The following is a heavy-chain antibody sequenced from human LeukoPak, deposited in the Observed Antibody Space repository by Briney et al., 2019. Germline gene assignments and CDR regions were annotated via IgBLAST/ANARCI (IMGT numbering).Heavy chain of an antibody. D-gene: IGHD3-10*01. CDR2: IYYSGST. J-gene: IGHJ4*02. CDR1: GGSISSYY. CDR3: ARNGRYYGSGSYSY. V-gene: IGHV4-59*01. Sequence: SETLSLTCTVSGGSISSYYWSWIRQPPGKGLEWIGYIYYSGSTNYNPSLKSRVTISVDTSKNQFSLKLSSVTAADTAVYYCARNGRYYGSGSYSYWGQGTLVTVSS.